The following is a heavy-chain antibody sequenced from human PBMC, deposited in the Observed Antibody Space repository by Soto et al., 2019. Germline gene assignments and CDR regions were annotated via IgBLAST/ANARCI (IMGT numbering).Heavy chain of an antibody. D-gene: IGHD2-2*01. V-gene: IGHV4-31*03. CDR1: CGSLSSGGFS. CDR2: IYYSGST. Sequence: TPSPSRPFSCGSLSSGGFSWGRVPPEPGKGLEWIGYIYYSGSTYYNLSLKSRVTISVDTSKNQFSLKLSSVTAADTAVYYCARALVVPAAIYWFDPWGQGTLVTVSS. J-gene: IGHJ5*02. CDR3: ARALVVPAAIYWFDP.